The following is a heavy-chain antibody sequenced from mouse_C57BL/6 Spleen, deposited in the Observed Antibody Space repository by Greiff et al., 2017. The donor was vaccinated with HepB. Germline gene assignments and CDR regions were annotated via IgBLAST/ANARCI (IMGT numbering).Heavy chain of an antibody. Sequence: EVHLVESGPELVKPGASVKISCKASGYSFTDYNMNWVKQSNGKSLEWIGVINPNYGTTSYNQKFKGKATLTVDQSSSTAYMQLNSLTSEDSSVYYCARFPLTAAWFAYWGQGTLVTVSA. D-gene: IGHD4-1*01. CDR3: ARFPLTAAWFAY. J-gene: IGHJ3*01. CDR1: GYSFTDYN. CDR2: INPNYGTT. V-gene: IGHV1-39*01.